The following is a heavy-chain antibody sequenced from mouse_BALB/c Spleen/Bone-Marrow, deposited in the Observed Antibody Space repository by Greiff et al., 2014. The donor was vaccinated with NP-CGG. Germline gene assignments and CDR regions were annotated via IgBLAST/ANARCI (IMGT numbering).Heavy chain of an antibody. V-gene: IGHV5-12*02. CDR2: ISDGGGST. D-gene: IGHD2-3*01. CDR3: GRRGWYYAMDY. J-gene: IGHJ4*01. CDR1: GFTFSDYY. Sequence: EVMLVESGGGLVQPGGSLKLSCATSGFTFSDYYMYWVRQTPEKRLEWVAYISDGGGSTYYPDTVKGRFTISRDNAKNTLYLQMSSLKAEDTAMDYCGRRGWYYAMDYWGQGTSVTVSS.